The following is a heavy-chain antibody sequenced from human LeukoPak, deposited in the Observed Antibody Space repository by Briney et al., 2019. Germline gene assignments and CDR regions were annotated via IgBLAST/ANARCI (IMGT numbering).Heavy chain of an antibody. J-gene: IGHJ5*02. CDR1: GGSISDYY. V-gene: IGHV4-4*07. Sequence: PSETLSLTCNGSGGSISDYYWHWIRQPAGKGLEWIGFMYSSGSPYYNPSLRSRVTLSVDTSKNQFFLKLKSVTAADTAVYYCARDMVAMRPNKWFDPWGQGVLVTVSS. CDR2: MYSSGSP. CDR3: ARDMVAMRPNKWFDP. D-gene: IGHD5-12*01.